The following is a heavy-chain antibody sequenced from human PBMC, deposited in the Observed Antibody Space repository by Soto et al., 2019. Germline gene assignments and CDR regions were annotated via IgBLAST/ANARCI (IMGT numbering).Heavy chain of an antibody. J-gene: IGHJ6*02. V-gene: IGHV3-21*01. Sequence: PVGSLRLSCAASGFTFSSYSMNWVRQAPGKGLEWVSSISSSSSYIYYADSVKGRFTISRDNAKNSLYLQMNSLRAEDTAVYYCARDLERGDFWSGYYRSPHFYYYYGMDVWGQGTTVTVSS. CDR1: GFTFSSYS. CDR2: ISSSSSYI. CDR3: ARDLERGDFWSGYYRSPHFYYYYGMDV. D-gene: IGHD3-3*01.